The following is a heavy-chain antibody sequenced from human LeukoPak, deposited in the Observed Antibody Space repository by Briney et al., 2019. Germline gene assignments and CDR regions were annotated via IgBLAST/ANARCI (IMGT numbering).Heavy chain of an antibody. J-gene: IGHJ6*03. V-gene: IGHV3-21*01. CDR3: ARDERSTIFGVVFYYMDV. CDR1: GFTFSSYS. CDR2: ISSSSSYI. Sequence: GGSLRLSCAASGFTFSSYSMNWVRQAPGKGLEWVSSISSSSSYIYYADSVKGRFTTSRDNAKNSLYLQMNSLRAEDTAVYYCARDERSTIFGVVFYYMDVWGKGTTVTVSS. D-gene: IGHD3-3*01.